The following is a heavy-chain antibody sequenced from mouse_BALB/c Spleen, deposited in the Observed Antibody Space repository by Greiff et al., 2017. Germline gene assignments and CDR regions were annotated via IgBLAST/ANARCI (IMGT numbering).Heavy chain of an antibody. CDR3: DRDESYGSSYNAMDY. V-gene: IGHV2-6-7*01. Sequence: VQLQESGPGLVAPSQSLSITCTVSGFSLTGYGVNWVRQPPGKGLEWLGMIWGDGSTDYNSALKSRLSISKDNSESQVFLKMNSLQTDDTARYSCDRDESYGSSYNAMDYSGQGTSLTVSS. D-gene: IGHD1-1*01. CDR2: IWGDGST. J-gene: IGHJ4*01. CDR1: GFSLTGYG.